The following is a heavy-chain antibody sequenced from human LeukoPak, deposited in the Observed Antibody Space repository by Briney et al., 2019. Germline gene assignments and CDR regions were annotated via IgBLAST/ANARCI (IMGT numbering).Heavy chain of an antibody. CDR2: INPNSGGT. CDR3: AKSRDDYKPVDY. Sequence: ASVKVSCKVSGYTLTELSMHWVRQAPGKGLEWMGWINPNSGGTNYAQKFQGRVTMTRDTSITTAYIELRSLRSDDTAVYYCAKSRDDYKPVDYWGQGTLVTVSS. J-gene: IGHJ4*02. V-gene: IGHV1-2*02. D-gene: IGHD5-24*01. CDR1: GYTLTELS.